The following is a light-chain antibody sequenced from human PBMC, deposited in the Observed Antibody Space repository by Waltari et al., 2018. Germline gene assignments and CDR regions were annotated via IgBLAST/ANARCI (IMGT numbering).Light chain of an antibody. J-gene: IGKJ3*01. CDR1: QSVSRY. V-gene: IGKV3-11*01. CDR2: DAS. Sequence: DIVLSQSPATLSLSPGERAILSCRASQSVSRYLAWYQQKPGQAPRPLIYDASNRATGLPVRFSGSGSGTDFTLTISSLGPEDFAVYYCLQHSDWPRFTFGPGTKVDIK. CDR3: LQHSDWPRFT.